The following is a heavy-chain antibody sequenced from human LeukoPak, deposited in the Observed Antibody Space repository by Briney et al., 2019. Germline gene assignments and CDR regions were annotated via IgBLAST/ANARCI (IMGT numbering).Heavy chain of an antibody. Sequence: PGGSLRLSCTASGFTFTNYWMTWVRQAPGKGLEWVANINQDESEKFYVDFVKGRFTISRDNTKNSLYLQMNSLGAEDTAVYYCVRDWGGPDDYWGQGTLVTVSS. D-gene: IGHD3-16*01. V-gene: IGHV3-7*01. CDR1: GFTFTNYW. CDR2: INQDESEK. CDR3: VRDWGGPDDY. J-gene: IGHJ4*02.